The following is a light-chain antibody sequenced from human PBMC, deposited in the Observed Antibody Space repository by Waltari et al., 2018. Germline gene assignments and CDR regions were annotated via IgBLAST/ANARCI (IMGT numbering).Light chain of an antibody. CDR3: QQYNNWRT. Sequence: EILMPKSPPTLSVPPGERATLSCRASQSISRNLAWYQQKPGKAPRLLIYGASTRATGIPARFSGSGSGTEFTLTISSLQSEDFAIYYCQQYNNWRTFGQGTKLEI. V-gene: IGKV3-15*01. CDR2: GAS. CDR1: QSISRN. J-gene: IGKJ2*01.